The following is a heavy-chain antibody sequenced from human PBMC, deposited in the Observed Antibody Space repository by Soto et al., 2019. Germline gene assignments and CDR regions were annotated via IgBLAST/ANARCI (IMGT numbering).Heavy chain of an antibody. J-gene: IGHJ4*02. CDR3: ARRDSGSYPPFDY. CDR2: IYYSGST. V-gene: IGHV4-61*01. Sequence: SDTLSLTCTVSGGSVSSGRYYWSWIRQPPGKGLEWIGYIYYSGSTNYNPSLKSRVTISVDTSKNQFSLKLSSVTAADTAVYYCARRDSGSYPPFDYWGQGTLVTVSS. D-gene: IGHD1-26*01. CDR1: GGSVSSGRYY.